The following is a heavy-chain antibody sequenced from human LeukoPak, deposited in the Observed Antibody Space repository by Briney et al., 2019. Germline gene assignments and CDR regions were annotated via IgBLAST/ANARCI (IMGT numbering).Heavy chain of an antibody. Sequence: GGSLRLSCAASGINVSANYMTWIRQAPGKGLEWVSLIYGTGAAYYAESVRGRFIISRDNSKNTLFLQMNSLRAEDTAVYYCVSSTGQQLIPYDYWGQGTHVAVSS. CDR3: VSSTGQQLIPYDY. CDR2: IYGTGAA. V-gene: IGHV3-66*02. D-gene: IGHD6-13*01. J-gene: IGHJ4*02. CDR1: GINVSANY.